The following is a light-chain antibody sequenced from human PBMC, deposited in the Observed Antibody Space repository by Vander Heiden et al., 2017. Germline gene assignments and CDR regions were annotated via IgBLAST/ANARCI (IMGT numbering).Light chain of an antibody. J-gene: IGKJ4*01. V-gene: IGKV4-1*01. Sequence: DIVMTQSPDYLAVSLGERATINCKSSQSVLSSSNNKKYLAWYQQIPGQPPKLLINWASTRESGVPDRFSGSGSGTDFTLTISSLQAEDVAVYYCQQSSTAPLTFGGGTKVEIK. CDR2: WAS. CDR1: QSVLSSSNNKKY. CDR3: QQSSTAPLT.